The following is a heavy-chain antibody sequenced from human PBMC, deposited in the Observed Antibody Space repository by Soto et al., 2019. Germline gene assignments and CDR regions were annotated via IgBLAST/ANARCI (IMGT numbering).Heavy chain of an antibody. CDR2: IKQDGSEK. J-gene: IGHJ3*02. CDR1: GFTFSSYW. D-gene: IGHD6-13*01. Sequence: GGSLRLSCAASGFTFSSYWMSWVRQAPGKGLEWVANIKQDGSEKYYVDSVKGRFTISRDNAKNSLYLQMNSLRAEDTAVYYCARKGLKNSSSWSDAFDIWGQWTMVTVSS. V-gene: IGHV3-7*01. CDR3: ARKGLKNSSSWSDAFDI.